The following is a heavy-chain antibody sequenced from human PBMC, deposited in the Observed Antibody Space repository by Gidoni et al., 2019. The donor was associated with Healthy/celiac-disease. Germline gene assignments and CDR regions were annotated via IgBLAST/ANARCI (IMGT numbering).Heavy chain of an antibody. Sequence: QLQLQESGPGLVKPSETLSLTCTVSGGSISSSSYYWGWIRQPPGKGLEWIGSIYYSGSTYYNPSLKSRVTIYVDTSKNQFSRKLSSVTAADTAVYYCARTYVTTVVTPEAFDIWGQGTMVTVSS. CDR2: IYYSGST. V-gene: IGHV4-39*01. CDR1: GGSISSSSYY. D-gene: IGHD4-17*01. CDR3: ARTYVTTVVTPEAFDI. J-gene: IGHJ3*02.